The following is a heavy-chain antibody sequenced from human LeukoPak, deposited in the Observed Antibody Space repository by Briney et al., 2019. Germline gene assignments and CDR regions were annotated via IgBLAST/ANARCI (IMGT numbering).Heavy chain of an antibody. Sequence: ASVKVSCKASGYTFTNYYMHWVRQAPGQGLEWMGLINPSGGSTSYAEKFQGRVIMTRDMSMTTDYMELSSLRSEDTAVYYCARDNSIGGRGWWFDPWGQGTLVTVSS. J-gene: IGHJ5*02. D-gene: IGHD4-23*01. CDR2: INPSGGST. CDR1: GYTFTNYY. CDR3: ARDNSIGGRGWWFDP. V-gene: IGHV1-46*01.